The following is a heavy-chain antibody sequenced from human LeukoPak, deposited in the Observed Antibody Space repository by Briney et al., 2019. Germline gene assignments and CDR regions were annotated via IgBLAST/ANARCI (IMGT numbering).Heavy chain of an antibody. D-gene: IGHD3-16*01. V-gene: IGHV3-49*04. CDR3: TRTFGYYYFYMDV. J-gene: IGHJ6*03. Sequence: GGSLRLSCAASGFTYVDYAMSWVRQAPGKGLEWVGFIRTEAYDGATDYGASVKGRFTISRDDSKNIAYLQMNSLNTEDTAVYYCTRTFGYYYFYMDVWGKGTTVIVSS. CDR2: IRTEAYDGAT. CDR1: GFTYVDYA.